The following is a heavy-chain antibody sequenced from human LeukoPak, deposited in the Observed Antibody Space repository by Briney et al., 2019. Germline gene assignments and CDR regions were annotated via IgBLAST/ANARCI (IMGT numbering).Heavy chain of an antibody. V-gene: IGHV4-59*01. J-gene: IGHJ6*03. CDR1: GGSISSYY. CDR3: ARGRPVVPAASHYYYYMDV. Sequence: SETLSLTCTVSGGSISSYYWSWIRQPPGKGLEWIGYIYYSGSTNYNPSLKSRVTISVDTPKNQFSLKLSSVTAADTAVYYCARGRPVVPAASHYYYYMDVWGKGTTVTVSS. D-gene: IGHD2-2*01. CDR2: IYYSGST.